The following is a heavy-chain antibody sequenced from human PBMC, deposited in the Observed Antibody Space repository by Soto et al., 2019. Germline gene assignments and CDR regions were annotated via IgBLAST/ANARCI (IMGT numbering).Heavy chain of an antibody. CDR2: ISSSGSTI. V-gene: IGHV3-48*03. Sequence: GGSLRLSCAASGFTFSSYEMNWVRQAPGKGLEWVSYISSSGSTIYYADSVKGRFTISRDNAKNSLYLQMNSLRAEDTAVYYCASGYSYGRETDYWGQGTLVTVSS. D-gene: IGHD5-18*01. J-gene: IGHJ4*02. CDR3: ASGYSYGRETDY. CDR1: GFTFSSYE.